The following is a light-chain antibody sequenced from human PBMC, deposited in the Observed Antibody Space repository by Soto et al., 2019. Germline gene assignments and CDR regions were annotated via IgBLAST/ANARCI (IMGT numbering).Light chain of an antibody. CDR2: KAS. V-gene: IGKV1-5*03. CDR3: QQYDSFSWT. Sequence: DIQMTQSPSTLSASVGDRVTITCRASQSINSRLAWYQQKPGKAPKLLIYKASSLESGVSSRFSGSASGTEFTLTISSLQPDDFATYYCQQYDSFSWTFGQGTKVDIK. J-gene: IGKJ1*01. CDR1: QSINSR.